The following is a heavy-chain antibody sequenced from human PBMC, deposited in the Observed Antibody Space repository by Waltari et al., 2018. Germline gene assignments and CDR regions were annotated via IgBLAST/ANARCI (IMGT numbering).Heavy chain of an antibody. CDR2: VSYSGTT. J-gene: IGHJ3*01. D-gene: IGHD5-12*01. Sequence: QLQLQESGPRLVRPSETLSLICRVSGVSITSNRHYWAWIRQSPGQGLEWNGTVSYSGTTYISPSLKSRVSVSRDTSKNQVSLILGSVTAADMAVYYCATYIGASVGTAAFDVWGQGTIVTVSS. V-gene: IGHV4-39*01. CDR1: GVSITSNRHY. CDR3: ATYIGASVGTAAFDV.